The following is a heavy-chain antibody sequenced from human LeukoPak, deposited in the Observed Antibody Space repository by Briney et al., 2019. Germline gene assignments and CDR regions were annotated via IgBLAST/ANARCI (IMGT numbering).Heavy chain of an antibody. V-gene: IGHV3-64D*06. CDR2: ISSNGGST. J-gene: IGHJ4*02. CDR1: GFTFRSYA. CDR3: VRVAATAFLDY. D-gene: IGHD2-15*01. Sequence: GGSLRLSCSASGFTFRSYAMHWVRQAPGKGLEYVSAISSNGGSTYYADSVKGRFTISRDNSKNTLYLQMSSLRAEDTAVYYCVRVAATAFLDYWGQGTLVTVSS.